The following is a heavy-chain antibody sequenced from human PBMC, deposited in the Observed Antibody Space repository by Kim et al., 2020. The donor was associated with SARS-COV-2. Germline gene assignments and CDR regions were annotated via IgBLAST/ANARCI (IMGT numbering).Heavy chain of an antibody. D-gene: IGHD3-3*01. CDR3: ADYDFWSHMDV. V-gene: IGHV3-30*03. CDR2: ISYDGSNK. Sequence: GGSLRLSCAASGFTFSSYGMHWVRQAPGKGLEWVAVISYDGSNKYYADSVKGRFTISRDNSKNTLYLQMNSLRAEDTAVYYCADYDFWSHMDVWGKGTTVTVSS. CDR1: GFTFSSYG. J-gene: IGHJ6*03.